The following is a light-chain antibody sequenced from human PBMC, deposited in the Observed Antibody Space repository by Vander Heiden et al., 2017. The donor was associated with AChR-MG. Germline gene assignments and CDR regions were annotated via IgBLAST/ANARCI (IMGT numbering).Light chain of an antibody. Sequence: DIQMTQSPSSLSASVGDRVTITCRASQSISSYLNWYQQKPGKAPKLLIYAASSLQRGVPSRFSGSGSGTDFTLTISSLQPEDFATYYCQQNYSTPQTFGQGTKVEIK. V-gene: IGKV1-39*01. CDR3: QQNYSTPQT. CDR2: AAS. J-gene: IGKJ1*01. CDR1: QSISSY.